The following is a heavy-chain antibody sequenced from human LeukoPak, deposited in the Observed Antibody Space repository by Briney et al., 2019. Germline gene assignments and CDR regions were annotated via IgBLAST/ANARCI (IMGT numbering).Heavy chain of an antibody. J-gene: IGHJ4*02. CDR2: ISWNSDRT. CDR1: GFTFDECA. Sequence: QAGGSLRLSCAASGFTFDECAMHWVRQAPGKAVEWVSGISWNSDRTAYADSVKGRFTISRDNAKNTLYLQMNSLRAEDTAVYYCARAALGDYYDSSGPIDYWGQGTLVTVSS. V-gene: IGHV3-9*01. D-gene: IGHD3-22*01. CDR3: ARAALGDYYDSSGPIDY.